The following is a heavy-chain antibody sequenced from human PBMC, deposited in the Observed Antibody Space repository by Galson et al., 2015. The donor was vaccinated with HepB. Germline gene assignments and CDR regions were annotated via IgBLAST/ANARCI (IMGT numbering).Heavy chain of an antibody. J-gene: IGHJ4*02. CDR1: GFTFDDYA. Sequence: SLRLSCAASGFTFDDYAMHWVRQAPGKGLEWVSGISWNSGSIGYADPVKGRFTISRDNAKNSLYLQMNSLRAEDTALYYCAKDIVGYGDHPPYYFDYWGQGTLVTVSS. V-gene: IGHV3-9*01. CDR3: AKDIVGYGDHPPYYFDY. D-gene: IGHD4-17*01. CDR2: ISWNSGSI.